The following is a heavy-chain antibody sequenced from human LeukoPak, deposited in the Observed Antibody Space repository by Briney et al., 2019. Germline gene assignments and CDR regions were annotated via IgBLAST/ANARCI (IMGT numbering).Heavy chain of an antibody. J-gene: IGHJ4*02. CDR2: IWYDGSNK. CDR1: GFTFSSYG. V-gene: IGHV3-33*01. CDR3: ARDESYYFDY. Sequence: PGRSLRLSCAASGFTFSSYGMHWVRQAPDKGLEWVAVIWYDGSNKYYADSVKGRFTISRDNSKNTLYLQMNSLRAEDTAVYYCARDESYYFDYWGQGTLVTVSS.